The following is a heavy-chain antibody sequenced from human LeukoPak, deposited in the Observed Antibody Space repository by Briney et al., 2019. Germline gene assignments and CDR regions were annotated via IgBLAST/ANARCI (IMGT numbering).Heavy chain of an antibody. CDR1: GGSISSYY. CDR3: ATGDVRNWFDP. CDR2: IYYSGST. D-gene: IGHD2-21*01. Sequence: PSETLSLTCTVSGGSISSYYWSWIRQPPGKGLEWIGYIYYSGSTNYNPSLKSRVTISVDTSKNQFSLKLSSVTAADTAVYYRATGDVRNWFDPWGQGTLVTVSS. J-gene: IGHJ5*02. V-gene: IGHV4-59*01.